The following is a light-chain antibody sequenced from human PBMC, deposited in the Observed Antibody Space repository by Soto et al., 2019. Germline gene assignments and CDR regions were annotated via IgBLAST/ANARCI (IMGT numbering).Light chain of an antibody. Sequence: SYELTQPPSVSVSPGQTASITCSGDKLGGKYGCWYQQKPGQSPVLVIYQDSKRPSGIPERFSGSNSGNTATLTISGTQAMDEADYYCQAWDSSTVVFGGGTKLTVL. V-gene: IGLV3-1*01. CDR2: QDS. CDR1: KLGGKY. CDR3: QAWDSSTVV. J-gene: IGLJ2*01.